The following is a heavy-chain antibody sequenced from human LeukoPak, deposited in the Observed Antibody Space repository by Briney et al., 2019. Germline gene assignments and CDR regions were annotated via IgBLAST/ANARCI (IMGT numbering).Heavy chain of an antibody. Sequence: ASVKVSCKVSGYTLTELSMHWVRQAPGKGLEWMGGFDPEDGETIYAQKFQGRVTMTEDTSTDTAYMELSSLRSEDTAVYYCASYSGYDPRARIFLDYWGQGTLVTVSS. CDR1: GYTLTELS. CDR2: FDPEDGET. CDR3: ASYSGYDPRARIFLDY. D-gene: IGHD5-12*01. J-gene: IGHJ4*02. V-gene: IGHV1-24*01.